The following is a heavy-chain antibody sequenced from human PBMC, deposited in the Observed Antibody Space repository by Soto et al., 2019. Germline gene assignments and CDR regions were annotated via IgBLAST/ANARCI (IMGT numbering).Heavy chain of an antibody. D-gene: IGHD5-12*01. CDR2: IYPGDSDT. CDR1: GYNFNTYW. CDR3: ATSTVSYVDIVSSTTRGYFDH. Sequence: GESLKISCECSGYNFNTYWIGWVRQMPGKGLEWMALIYPGDSDTRYSPSFEGQVTLSVDRSISTAYLQWSSLKASDTAIYYCATSTVSYVDIVSSTTRGYFDHWGQGTLVTVS. V-gene: IGHV5-51*01. J-gene: IGHJ4*02.